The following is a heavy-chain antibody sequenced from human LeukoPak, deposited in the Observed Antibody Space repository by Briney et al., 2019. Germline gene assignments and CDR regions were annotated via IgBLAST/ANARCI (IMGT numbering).Heavy chain of an antibody. V-gene: IGHV3-30*18. CDR2: ISYGGSNK. J-gene: IGHJ4*02. CDR1: GFTFSSYG. D-gene: IGHD6-19*01. Sequence: GGSLRLSCAASGFTFSSYGMHWVRQAPGKGLEWVAVISYGGSNKYYADSVKGRFTISRDNSKNTLYLQMNSLRAEDTAVYYCAKAMFRTIAVAGTAYFDYWGQGTLVTVSS. CDR3: AKAMFRTIAVAGTAYFDY.